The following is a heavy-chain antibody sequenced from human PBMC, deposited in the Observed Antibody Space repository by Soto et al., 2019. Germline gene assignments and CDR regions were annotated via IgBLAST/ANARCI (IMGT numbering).Heavy chain of an antibody. CDR3: ARGDPLTWDY. CDR2: LYYSGST. V-gene: IGHV4-31*03. CDR1: GGSISRGGYY. Sequence: QVQLQESGPGLVKPSRTLSLTCTVSGGSISRGGYYWSWIRQHPGKGLEWIGYLYYSGSTYYNPSLKSRVTISVDTSKNQFSLKLSSVTAADTAVYYCARGDPLTWDYWGQGTLVTVSS. J-gene: IGHJ4*02. D-gene: IGHD2-21*02.